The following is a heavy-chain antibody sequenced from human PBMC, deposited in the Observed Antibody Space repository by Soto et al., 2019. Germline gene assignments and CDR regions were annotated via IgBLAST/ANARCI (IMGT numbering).Heavy chain of an antibody. CDR3: AKGRESSGSYRPFDY. CDR1: GFTFSSYA. CDR2: ISAGAVAT. Sequence: RLSCAASGFTFSSYAMSWVRQAPGKGLEWVSAISAGAVATNYADSVKGRFTISRDNSKNTLYLQMKSLRAEDTAVYYCAKGRESSGSYRPFDYWGPGAMVTVYS. D-gene: IGHD3-22*01. V-gene: IGHV3-23*01. J-gene: IGHJ4*02.